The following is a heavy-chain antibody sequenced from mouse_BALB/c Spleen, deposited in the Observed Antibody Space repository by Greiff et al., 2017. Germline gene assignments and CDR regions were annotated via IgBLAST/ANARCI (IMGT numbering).Heavy chain of an antibody. Sequence: QVQLQQPGAELVKPGAPVKLSCKAFGYTFTSYWMNWVKQRPGRGLEWIGRIDPSDSETHYNQKFKDKATLTVDKSSSTAYIQLSSLTSEDSAVYYCARGGNWEYFDYWGQGTTLTVSS. CDR2: IDPSDSET. D-gene: IGHD4-1*01. CDR3: ARGGNWEYFDY. V-gene: IGHV1-69*02. J-gene: IGHJ2*01. CDR1: GYTFTSYW.